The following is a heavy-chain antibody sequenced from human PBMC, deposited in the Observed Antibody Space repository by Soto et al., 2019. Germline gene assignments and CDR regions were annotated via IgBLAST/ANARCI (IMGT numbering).Heavy chain of an antibody. CDR2: IYYTGST. CDR3: ARVFKTMSFYYGMDV. D-gene: IGHD3-22*01. V-gene: IGHV4-31*03. Sequence: SETLSLTCTVFGGSINSGGYYWSWIRQLPGKGLEWIGYIYYTGSTYYNPSLKSRITISVDTSANQFSLKLSSVTAADTAIYFCARVFKTMSFYYGMDVWGQGTAVTVSS. CDR1: GGSINSGGYY. J-gene: IGHJ6*02.